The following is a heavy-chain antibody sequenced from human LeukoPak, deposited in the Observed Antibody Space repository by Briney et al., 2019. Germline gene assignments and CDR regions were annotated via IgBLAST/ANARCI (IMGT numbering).Heavy chain of an antibody. CDR2: ISSSSSYI. V-gene: IGHV3-21*01. Sequence: GGSLRLSCAASGFTFSSYSMTWVRQAPGKGLEWVSSISSSSSYIYYADSVKGRFTISRDNAKNSMYLQMNSLRAEDTAVYYCARVHRSEYSSSFWFDYWGQGTLVTVSS. CDR1: GFTFSSYS. D-gene: IGHD6-6*01. J-gene: IGHJ4*02. CDR3: ARVHRSEYSSSFWFDY.